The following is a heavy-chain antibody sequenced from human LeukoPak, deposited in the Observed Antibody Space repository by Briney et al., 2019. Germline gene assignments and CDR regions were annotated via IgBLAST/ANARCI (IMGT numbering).Heavy chain of an antibody. J-gene: IGHJ4*02. V-gene: IGHV1-69*05. CDR2: IIPIFGTA. Sequence: GASVKVSCKASGGTFSSYAISWVRQAPGQGLEWMGGIIPIFGTANYAQKFQGRVTITTDESTSTAYMELSSLRSEDTAVYYCASSPLGRGIFGVVTLDYWGQGTLVTVSS. D-gene: IGHD3-3*01. CDR1: GGTFSSYA. CDR3: ASSPLGRGIFGVVTLDY.